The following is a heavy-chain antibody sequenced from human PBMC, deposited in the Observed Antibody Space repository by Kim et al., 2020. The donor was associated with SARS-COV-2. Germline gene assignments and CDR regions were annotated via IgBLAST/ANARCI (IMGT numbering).Heavy chain of an antibody. CDR1: GFTFSSYS. D-gene: IGHD5-12*01. CDR3: ARARYSGYDFDY. Sequence: GGSLRLSCAASGFTFSSYSMNWVRQAPGKGLEWVSSISSSSSYIYYADSVKGRFTISRDNAKNSLYLQMNSLRAEDTAVYYCARARYSGYDFDYWGQGTLLTVSS. V-gene: IGHV3-21*01. CDR2: ISSSSSYI. J-gene: IGHJ4*02.